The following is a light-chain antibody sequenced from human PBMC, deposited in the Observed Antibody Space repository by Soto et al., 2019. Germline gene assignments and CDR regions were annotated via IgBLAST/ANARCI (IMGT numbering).Light chain of an antibody. V-gene: IGKV1-27*01. Sequence: DIQMTQSPSSLSASVGDRVTITCRASQGISNYLAWYQQKPGKVPKLLIYAASTLQSGVPSRFSGSGSGTDFTLTISSLQPEDVATYYCQKYNGAPRFTFGPGNKVDIK. J-gene: IGKJ3*01. CDR3: QKYNGAPRFT. CDR2: AAS. CDR1: QGISNY.